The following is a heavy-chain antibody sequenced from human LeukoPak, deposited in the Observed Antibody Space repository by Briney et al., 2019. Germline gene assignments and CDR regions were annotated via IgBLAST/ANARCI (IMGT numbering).Heavy chain of an antibody. Sequence: SETLSLTCTVSGGSISSSSYCWGWIRQPPGKGLEWIGNIYYSGSTYYTPSLKSRVTISVDTSKNQFSLKLSSVTAADTAVYYCATDNSVYHGYDYWGQGTLVTVSS. CDR2: IYYSGST. D-gene: IGHD3-22*01. CDR1: GGSISSSSYC. CDR3: ATDNSVYHGYDY. V-gene: IGHV4-39*01. J-gene: IGHJ4*02.